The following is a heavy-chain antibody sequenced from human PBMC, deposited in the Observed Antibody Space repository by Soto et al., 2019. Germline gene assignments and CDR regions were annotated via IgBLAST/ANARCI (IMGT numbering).Heavy chain of an antibody. CDR2: IIPISGTA. CDR1: GGTFSSYA. D-gene: IGHD2-2*01. V-gene: IGHV1-69*01. Sequence: QVQLVQSGAEVKKPGSSVKVSCKASGGTFSSYAISWVRQAPGQGLEWMGGIIPISGTANYAQKFQGRVTITADESTRTADMELRGLRSEDTAVYYCARPQGSSTSLEIYYYYYYGMDVWGQGTTVTVSS. J-gene: IGHJ6*02. CDR3: ARPQGSSTSLEIYYYYYYGMDV.